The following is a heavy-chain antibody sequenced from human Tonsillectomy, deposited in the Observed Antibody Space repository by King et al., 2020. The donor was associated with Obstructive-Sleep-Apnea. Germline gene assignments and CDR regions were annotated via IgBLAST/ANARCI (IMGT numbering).Heavy chain of an antibody. CDR2: IYYSGRT. V-gene: IGHV4-59*01. CDR1: GGSISDYF. J-gene: IGHJ6*02. Sequence: QLQESGPGLVKPSETLSLTCTFSGGSISDYFWSWIRQPPGKGLDWIGYIYYSGRTNYNPPLKSRVTISVDTSKNQFSLKVSSVTAADTAMYYCARGLVLPAVYYYFGMDVWGQGTTVTVSS. CDR3: ARGLVLPAVYYYFGMDV. D-gene: IGHD2-2*01.